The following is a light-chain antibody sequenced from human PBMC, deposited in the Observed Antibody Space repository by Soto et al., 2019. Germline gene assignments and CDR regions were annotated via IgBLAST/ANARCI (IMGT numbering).Light chain of an antibody. J-gene: IGKJ1*01. CDR1: QSVLYSSNNKNY. Sequence: DIVMTQSPDSLAVSLGERATINCKSSQSVLYSSNNKNYLAWYQRKPGQPPNLLIYWASARESGVPDRFSGSGYGTDFPLTISSLHAEDVAVYYCQQYYSTPWTFGQGTKVEI. CDR3: QQYYSTPWT. CDR2: WAS. V-gene: IGKV4-1*01.